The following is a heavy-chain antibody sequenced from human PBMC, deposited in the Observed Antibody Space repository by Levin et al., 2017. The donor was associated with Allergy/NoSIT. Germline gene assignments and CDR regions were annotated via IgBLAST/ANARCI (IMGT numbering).Heavy chain of an antibody. D-gene: IGHD5-12*01. CDR1: GYTFTSYD. J-gene: IGHJ4*02. CDR2: MNPNSGNT. Sequence: GESLKISCKASGYTFTSYDINWVRQATGQGLEWMGWMNPNSGNTGYAQKFQGRVTMTRNTSISTAYMELSSLRSEDTAVYYCARGPRGYGPWYWGQGTLVTVSS. CDR3: ARGPRGYGPWY. V-gene: IGHV1-8*01.